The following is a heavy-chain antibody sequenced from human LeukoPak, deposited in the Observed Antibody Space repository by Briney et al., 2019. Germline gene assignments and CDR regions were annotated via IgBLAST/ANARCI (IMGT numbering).Heavy chain of an antibody. CDR2: LSTGVGT. CDR3: ARQIGGIAARPYYMDV. Sequence: SETLSLTCTVSGYSISSGYYWGWIRQPPGKGLEWIGHLSTGVGTNYNPSLKSRVTMSVDSSKNQFSLKLSSVTAADTAVYYCARQIGGIAARPYYMDVWGKGTTVTVSS. J-gene: IGHJ6*03. V-gene: IGHV4-38-2*02. D-gene: IGHD6-6*01. CDR1: GYSISSGYY.